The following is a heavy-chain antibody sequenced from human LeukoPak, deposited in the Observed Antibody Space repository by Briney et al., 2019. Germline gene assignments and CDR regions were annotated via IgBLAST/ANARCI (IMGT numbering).Heavy chain of an antibody. J-gene: IGHJ6*03. D-gene: IGHD6-25*01. CDR1: GGTFSSYA. CDR3: ARGYSSAEDYYYYMDV. CDR2: IIPIFGTA. V-gene: IGHV1-69*05. Sequence: ASVKVSCKASGGTFSSYAISWVRQAPGQGLEWMGGIIPIFGTANYAQKFQGRVTISTDESTSTAYMELSSLRSEDTAVYYCARGYSSAEDYYYYMDVWGKGTTVTVSS.